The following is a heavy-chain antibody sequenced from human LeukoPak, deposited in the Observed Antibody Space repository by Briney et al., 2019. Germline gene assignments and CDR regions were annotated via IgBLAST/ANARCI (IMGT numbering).Heavy chain of an antibody. CDR1: GGSISTSSYY. CDR3: ARLRRGVRPFDY. D-gene: IGHD3-10*01. V-gene: IGHV4-39*07. J-gene: IGHJ4*02. CDR2: IFYSGST. Sequence: SETLSLTCTVSGGSISTSSYYWGWVRQPPGKGLEWIGNIFYSGSTYYSPSLKSRVTISLDTSRNQFSLKLSSVTAADTAVYYCARLRRGVRPFDYWGQGTLVTVSS.